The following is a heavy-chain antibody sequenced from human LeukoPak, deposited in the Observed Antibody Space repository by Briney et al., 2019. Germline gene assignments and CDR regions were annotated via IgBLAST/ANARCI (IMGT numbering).Heavy chain of an antibody. CDR1: GYSFTTHG. J-gene: IGHJ4*02. CDR2: ISANKGNT. V-gene: IGHV1-18*01. Sequence: ASVKVSCKASGYSFTTHGIAWVRQAPGQGLEWMGWISANKGNTNCAQKFQDRVTMTTDTSTSTAYMELRSLRSDDTAVYYCARGFQSLEYWGQGSLVTVSS. CDR3: ARGFQSLEY.